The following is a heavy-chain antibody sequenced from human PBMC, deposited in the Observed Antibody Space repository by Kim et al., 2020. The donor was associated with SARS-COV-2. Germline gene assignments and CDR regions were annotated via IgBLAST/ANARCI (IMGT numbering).Heavy chain of an antibody. CDR1: GCTFTSYA. J-gene: IGHJ3*02. CDR2: INAILGIA. Sequence: SVKVSCKASGCTFTSYAISWVRQAPGQGLEWMGRINAILGIANYAQKFQGRVTITADKSTSTAYMELSSLRSEDTAVYYCARGGWLVAAVAVDIWGQGTMVTVSS. CDR3: ARGGWLVAAVAVDI. D-gene: IGHD6-19*01. V-gene: IGHV1-69*04.